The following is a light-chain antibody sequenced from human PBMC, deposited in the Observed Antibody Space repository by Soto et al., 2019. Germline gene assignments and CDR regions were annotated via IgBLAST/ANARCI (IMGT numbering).Light chain of an antibody. Sequence: QSALTQPASVSGSPGQSITISCTGTSSEVGLYNYVSWYQQYPGKAPKVMIFEVSNRPSGVSNRFSGSKSGNTASLTISGLKAEDEADYFCISYTTSSTSYVFGTATKVTVL. CDR2: EVS. CDR3: ISYTTSSTSYV. CDR1: SSEVGLYNY. V-gene: IGLV2-14*01. J-gene: IGLJ1*01.